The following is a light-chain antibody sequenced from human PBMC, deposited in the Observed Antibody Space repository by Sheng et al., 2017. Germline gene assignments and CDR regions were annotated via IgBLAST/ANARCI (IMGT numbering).Light chain of an antibody. V-gene: IGKV2-28*01. Sequence: EIVMTQSPLSLPVTPGEPASISCRSSQSLLHSNGYTYLDWYLQKPGQSPQLLIYMGSNRASGVPDRFSGSGSGTDFTLKISRVEAEDVGVYYCMQTLQTRKFGQGTKVEIK. CDR3: MQTLQTRK. J-gene: IGKJ1*01. CDR2: MGS. CDR1: QSLLHSNGYTY.